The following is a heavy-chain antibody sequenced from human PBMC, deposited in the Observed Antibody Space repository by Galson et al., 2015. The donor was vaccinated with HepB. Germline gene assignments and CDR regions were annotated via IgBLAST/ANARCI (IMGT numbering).Heavy chain of an antibody. D-gene: IGHD6-13*01. CDR3: ARGRAIAESGDLYFYYMDV. V-gene: IGHV1-69*13. Sequence: SVKVSCKASGGTFSNYGISWVRQAPGQGLEWMGGIIPISGTAKYAQKFQGRVTITADESTSTAYMELSSLRSEDTAVYYCARGRAIAESGDLYFYYMDVWGKGTTVTVSS. J-gene: IGHJ6*03. CDR2: IIPISGTA. CDR1: GGTFSNYG.